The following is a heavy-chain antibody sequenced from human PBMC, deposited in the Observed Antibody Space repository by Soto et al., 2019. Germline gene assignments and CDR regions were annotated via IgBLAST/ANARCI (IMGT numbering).Heavy chain of an antibody. Sequence: GGSLRLSCAASGFTFSSYSMNWVRQAPGKGLEWVSYISSSSSTIYYADSVKGRFTISRDNAKNSLYLQMNSLRDEDTAVYYCAREKGHYDFWSGYSARYNWFDPWGQGTLVTVSS. CDR3: AREKGHYDFWSGYSARYNWFDP. J-gene: IGHJ5*02. D-gene: IGHD3-3*01. CDR2: ISSSSSTI. V-gene: IGHV3-48*02. CDR1: GFTFSSYS.